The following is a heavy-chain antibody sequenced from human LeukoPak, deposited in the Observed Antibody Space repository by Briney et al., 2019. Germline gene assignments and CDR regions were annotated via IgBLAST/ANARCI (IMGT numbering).Heavy chain of an antibody. CDR3: TRSTLDSSGYVCGHPTEPFYFDC. CDR1: GYPFTGYF. Sequence: GASVKVSCKASGYPFTGYFIHWVRQAPGQGLEWVGWISVYNDATSYAQKLQGRVSLTTDPSTTTAYMELNSLTSDDTSIYYCTRSTLDSSGYVCGHPTEPFYFDCWGEGTLVTVSS. V-gene: IGHV1-18*04. D-gene: IGHD3-22*01. CDR2: ISVYNDAT. J-gene: IGHJ4*02.